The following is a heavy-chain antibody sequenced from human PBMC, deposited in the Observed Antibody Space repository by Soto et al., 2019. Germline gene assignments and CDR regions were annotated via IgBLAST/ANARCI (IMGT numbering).Heavy chain of an antibody. CDR3: ARLFYYDSTGYNSPMYYFDY. J-gene: IGHJ4*02. CDR2: IYYTGST. CDR1: GGSVSSSSYY. Sequence: PSETLSLTCTVSGGSVSSSSYYRGWIRQPPGKGLEWIGNIYYTGSTYYNPSRKSRVTISVDSSKNQFSLKLRSVTAADTAVYYCARLFYYDSTGYNSPMYYFDYWGQGTLVTVSS. V-gene: IGHV4-39*01. D-gene: IGHD3-22*01.